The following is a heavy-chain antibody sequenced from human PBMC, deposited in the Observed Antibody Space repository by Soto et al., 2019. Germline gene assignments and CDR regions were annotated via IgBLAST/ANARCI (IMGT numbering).Heavy chain of an antibody. CDR1: AFSLSTNGVG. D-gene: IGHD2-8*01. CDR3: VHTVMVHTLTGRHYFDY. V-gene: IGHV2-5*01. Sequence: SGPTLVNPTRTLTLTCTVSAFSLSTNGVGVGWSRQPPGKHLEWRAVSYWKEDKRYSRSLKSRRSITKDTSKNQGVLTMTTMDPVHTATYYCVHTVMVHTLTGRHYFDYRGPRILVTVSS. CDR2: SYWKEDK. J-gene: IGHJ4*02.